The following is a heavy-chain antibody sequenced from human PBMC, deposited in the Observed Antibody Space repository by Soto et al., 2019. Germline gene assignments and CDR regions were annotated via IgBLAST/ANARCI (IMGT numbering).Heavy chain of an antibody. CDR3: ARPTNYYDSSGPPAY. Sequence: LRLSCAASGFTFSTYSMNWVRQAPGKGLEWVSYISSSSSTIFYTDSVKGRFTVSRDNAKNSLYLQMNSLRAEDTAVYYCARPTNYYDSSGPPAYWGQGTLVTVSS. D-gene: IGHD3-22*01. J-gene: IGHJ4*02. CDR2: ISSSSSTI. CDR1: GFTFSTYS. V-gene: IGHV3-48*01.